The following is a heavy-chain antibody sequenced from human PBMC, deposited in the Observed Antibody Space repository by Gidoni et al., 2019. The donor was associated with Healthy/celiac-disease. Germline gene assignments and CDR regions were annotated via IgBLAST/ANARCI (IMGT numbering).Heavy chain of an antibody. CDR2: ISGSGGNT. Sequence: EVQLLESGGGLVQPGGSLRLSCAASGFTFCSSAMRWVRQAPGKGLGWVSDISGSGGNTYYADTVKGRFSISIDNSKNTLYLQMNSLRAEDTAVYYCAKVPYYYAGGQDYFDYWGQGTLVTVSS. CDR1: GFTFCSSA. CDR3: AKVPYYYAGGQDYFDY. J-gene: IGHJ4*02. V-gene: IGHV3-23*01. D-gene: IGHD3-22*01.